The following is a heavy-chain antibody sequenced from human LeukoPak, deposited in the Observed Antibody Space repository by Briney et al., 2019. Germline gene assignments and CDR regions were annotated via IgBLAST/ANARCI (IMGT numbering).Heavy chain of an antibody. Sequence: SETLSLTCTVSGGSISYYYWSWIRQSPGKGLEWSGYIYYSGTTNYNPSLKSRVTISVDTSKNQFSLQLRSVTAADTAVYYCAREDPQTTVPEGMDVWGQGTTVTVSS. CDR2: IYYSGTT. CDR3: AREDPQTTVPEGMDV. V-gene: IGHV4-59*01. J-gene: IGHJ6*02. D-gene: IGHD4-17*01. CDR1: GGSISYYY.